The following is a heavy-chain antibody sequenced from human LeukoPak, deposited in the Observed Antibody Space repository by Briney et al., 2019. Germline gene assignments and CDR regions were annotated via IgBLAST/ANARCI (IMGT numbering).Heavy chain of an antibody. Sequence: SETLSLTCSVSGGSISTYYWSWIRQSAGKGLEWIGRIHTSGSTNYNPSLKSRVTMSVDTSKNQFSLKLSSVTAADTAVYYCARTIFGVAAHDAFDIWGQGTMVTVSS. CDR1: GGSISTYY. CDR2: IHTSGST. D-gene: IGHD3-3*01. J-gene: IGHJ3*02. V-gene: IGHV4-4*07. CDR3: ARTIFGVAAHDAFDI.